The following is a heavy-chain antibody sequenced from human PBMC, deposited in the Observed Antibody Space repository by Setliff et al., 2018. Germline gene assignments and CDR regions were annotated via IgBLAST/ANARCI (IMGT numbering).Heavy chain of an antibody. D-gene: IGHD3-3*01. CDR3: ARVRFDFWSGYHNWFDP. V-gene: IGHV3-74*01. CDR2: INSDGSST. Sequence: PGGSLRLSCAASGFTFSSYWMHWVRQAPGKGLVWVSRINSDGSSTSYADSVKGRFTISRDNAKNTLYLQMNSLRAEDTAVYYCARVRFDFWSGYHNWFDPWGQGTLVTVSS. CDR1: GFTFSSYW. J-gene: IGHJ5*02.